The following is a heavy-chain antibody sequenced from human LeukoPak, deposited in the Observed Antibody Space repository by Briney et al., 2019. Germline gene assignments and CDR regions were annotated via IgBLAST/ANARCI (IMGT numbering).Heavy chain of an antibody. CDR3: AIAGPMVRGVTSFDY. CDR1: GLTFSSYS. V-gene: IGHV3-21*01. D-gene: IGHD3-10*01. Sequence: GGSLRLSCAASGLTFSSYSMNWVRQAPGKGLEWVSSISSSSSYIYYADSVKGRFTISRDNAKNSLYLQMNSLRAEDTAVYYCAIAGPMVRGVTSFDYWGQGTLVTVSS. J-gene: IGHJ4*02. CDR2: ISSSSSYI.